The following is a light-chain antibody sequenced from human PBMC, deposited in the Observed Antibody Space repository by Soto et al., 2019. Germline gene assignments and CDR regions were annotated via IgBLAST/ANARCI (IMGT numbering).Light chain of an antibody. CDR1: QDITKY. V-gene: IGKV1-33*01. CDR2: DAS. CDR3: QPYDSLPLT. J-gene: IGKJ4*01. Sequence: DIQMTQSPSSLSASVGDRVTITCQASQDITKYLNWYQQKPGKAPNLLIYDASSLETGVPSRFSGSGSGTHFTFTITTLQPEDIATYYCQPYDSLPLTFGGGTKVDIK.